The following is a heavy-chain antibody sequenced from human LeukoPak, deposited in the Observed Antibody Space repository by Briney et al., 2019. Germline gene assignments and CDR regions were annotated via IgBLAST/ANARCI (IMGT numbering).Heavy chain of an antibody. D-gene: IGHD2-2*01. CDR2: ISYDGSNK. CDR3: ARDPLRGTPAYNWFDP. V-gene: IGHV3-30-3*01. J-gene: IGHJ5*02. Sequence: GGSLRLSCAASGFTFSSYAMHWVRQAPGKGLEWVAVISYDGSNKYYADSVKGRFTISRDNSKNTLYLQMNSLRAEGTAVYYCARDPLRGTPAYNWFDPWGQGTLVTVSS. CDR1: GFTFSSYA.